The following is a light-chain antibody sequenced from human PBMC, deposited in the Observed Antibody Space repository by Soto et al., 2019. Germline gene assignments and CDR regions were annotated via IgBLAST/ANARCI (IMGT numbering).Light chain of an antibody. Sequence: QSVRTEPAWVSVSPGQSITISWTGTSRDVGGYNYVSWYQQHPGKAPKLMIYEVSNRPSGVSNRFSGSKSGNTASLTISGLQAEDEADYYCSSYTSSSPYVFGTGTKVTVL. CDR3: SSYTSSSPYV. J-gene: IGLJ1*01. CDR2: EVS. CDR1: SRDVGGYNY. V-gene: IGLV2-14*01.